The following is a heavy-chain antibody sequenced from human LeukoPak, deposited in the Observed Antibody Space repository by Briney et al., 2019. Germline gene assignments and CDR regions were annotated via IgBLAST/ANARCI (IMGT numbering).Heavy chain of an antibody. D-gene: IGHD6-6*01. CDR2: INHSGST. CDR3: ARGLRSSSYYSYGMDV. J-gene: IGHJ6*01. V-gene: IGHV4-34*01. Sequence: SESLSLTCAVYGGSFSGYYWSWIRQSPGKGLEGIGEINHSGSTKYNPSLKSRVSISVDTSKNPFSLKLRFVTAADTAVYYCARGLRSSSYYSYGMDVWGQGTTVTVSS. CDR1: GGSFSGYY.